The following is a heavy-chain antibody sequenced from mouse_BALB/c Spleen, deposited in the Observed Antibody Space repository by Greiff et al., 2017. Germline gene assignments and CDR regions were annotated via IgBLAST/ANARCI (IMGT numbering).Heavy chain of an antibody. CDR1: GFSFTSYG. CDR2: IWAGGST. J-gene: IGHJ4*01. Sequence: VQLQQSGPGLVAPSQSLSITCTASGFSFTSYGVHWVRQPPGKGLEWLGVIWAGGSTNYYSALMSRLSISKDNSKSQVFLKMNSLQTDDTAMYYGATFTTVVPYYAMDYWGQGTAVTVSS. V-gene: IGHV2-9*02. CDR3: ATFTTVVPYYAMDY. D-gene: IGHD1-1*01.